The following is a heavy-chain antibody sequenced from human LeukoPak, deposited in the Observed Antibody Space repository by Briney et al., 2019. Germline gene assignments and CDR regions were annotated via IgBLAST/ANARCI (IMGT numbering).Heavy chain of an antibody. Sequence: GESLKISCKGSGYSFTSYWIAWVRQMPGKGLEWMGIIYPGDSYTTYSPSFQGQVTISADKSISTAYLQWRSLKASDTAMYYCARLGTYWSNYYFEYWGQGTLVTVSS. V-gene: IGHV5-51*01. CDR3: ARLGTYWSNYYFEY. CDR1: GYSFTSYW. CDR2: IYPGDSYT. D-gene: IGHD3-10*01. J-gene: IGHJ4*02.